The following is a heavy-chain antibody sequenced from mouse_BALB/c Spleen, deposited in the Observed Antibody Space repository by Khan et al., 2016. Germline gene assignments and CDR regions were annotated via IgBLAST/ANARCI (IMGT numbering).Heavy chain of an antibody. V-gene: IGHV14-3*02. CDR1: GFNIKDTY. CDR2: IDPANGNT. J-gene: IGHJ4*01. Sequence: QLQQSGAELVKPGASVKLSCTASGFNIKDTYMHWVKQRPEQGLEWIGRIDPANGNTKYDPKFQGKATITAETSSNTAYLQLSSLTSEDTAVYYCARGDPYYAMDYWGQGPSVTVSS. CDR3: ARGDPYYAMDY.